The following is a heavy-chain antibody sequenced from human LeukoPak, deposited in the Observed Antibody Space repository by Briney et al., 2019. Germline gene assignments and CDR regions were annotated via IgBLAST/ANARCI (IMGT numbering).Heavy chain of an antibody. Sequence: ASVTVSCKASGYTFTSYYMHWVRRAPGQGLEWMGIINPSGGSTNYAQKFQGRVTMTRDTSTSTVYMELSSLRSEDTAVYYCARGGVAYSSSSRGDYWGQGTLVTVSS. CDR2: INPSGGST. CDR1: GYTFTSYY. D-gene: IGHD6-13*01. J-gene: IGHJ4*02. V-gene: IGHV1-46*01. CDR3: ARGGVAYSSSSRGDY.